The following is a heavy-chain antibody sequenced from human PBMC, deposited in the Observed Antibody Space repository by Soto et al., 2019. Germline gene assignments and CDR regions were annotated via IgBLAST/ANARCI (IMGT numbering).Heavy chain of an antibody. CDR2: IVVGSGNT. Sequence: SVKVSCKASGFTFTSSAMQWVRQAREQRLEWIGWIVVGSGNTNYAQKFQERVTITRDMSTSTAYMELSSLRSEDTAVYYCAAGPNYDYIWGSPPGTFDYWGQGTLVTVSS. CDR3: AAGPNYDYIWGSPPGTFDY. D-gene: IGHD3-16*01. V-gene: IGHV1-58*02. CDR1: GFTFTSSA. J-gene: IGHJ4*02.